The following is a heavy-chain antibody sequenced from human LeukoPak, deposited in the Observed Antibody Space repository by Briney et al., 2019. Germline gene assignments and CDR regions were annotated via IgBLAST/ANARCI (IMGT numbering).Heavy chain of an antibody. D-gene: IGHD3-10*01. CDR3: ARVGYYSSGPFSYFDY. J-gene: IGHJ4*02. Sequence: GGSLRLSCAASGFTFSNYDMHWVRQAPGKGLEWVAVISYDGTNKYYADSVKGRFTISRDNSKNTLHLQMNSLRAEDTAVYYCARVGYYSSGPFSYFDYWGQGTLVTVSS. CDR2: ISYDGTNK. CDR1: GFTFSNYD. V-gene: IGHV3-30*03.